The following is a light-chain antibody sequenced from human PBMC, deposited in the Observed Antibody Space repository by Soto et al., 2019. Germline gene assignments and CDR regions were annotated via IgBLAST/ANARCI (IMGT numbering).Light chain of an antibody. V-gene: IGKV1-39*01. Sequence: DIQMTQSPSSLSASVGDRVTITCRASQSISTYLNWYQLKPGKAPKLLIYAASSLHSGVPSRFSGSGSGTDFTLTISGLLREDFATYYCQQSYSTGYTFGQGTKVEIK. CDR1: QSISTY. J-gene: IGKJ2*01. CDR2: AAS. CDR3: QQSYSTGYT.